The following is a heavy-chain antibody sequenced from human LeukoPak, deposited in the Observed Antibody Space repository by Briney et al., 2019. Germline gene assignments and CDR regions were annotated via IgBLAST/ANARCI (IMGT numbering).Heavy chain of an antibody. D-gene: IGHD2-8*01. Sequence: SETLSLTCTVSGGSISSGDYYWSWIRQPPGKGLEWIEYIYYSGSTYYNPSLKSRVTISVDTSKNQFSLKLSSVTAADTAVYYCARGRVVPSPQRYFDLWGRGTLVTVSS. J-gene: IGHJ2*01. CDR1: GGSISSGDYY. CDR2: IYYSGST. V-gene: IGHV4-30-4*01. CDR3: ARGRVVPSPQRYFDL.